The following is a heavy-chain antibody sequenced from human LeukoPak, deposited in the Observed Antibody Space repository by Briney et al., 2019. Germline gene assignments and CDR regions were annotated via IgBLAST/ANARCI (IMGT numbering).Heavy chain of an antibody. D-gene: IGHD1-26*01. J-gene: IGHJ4*02. CDR1: GYTFTSYA. Sequence: ASVKVSCKASGYTFTSYAMHWVRQAPGQRLEWMGWINAGNGNTKYSQKFQGRVTITRDTSASTAYMELSSLRSEDTAVYYCARDADGLNIVGATTFVLGDWGQGTLVTVSS. V-gene: IGHV1-3*01. CDR3: ARDADGLNIVGATTFVLGD. CDR2: INAGNGNT.